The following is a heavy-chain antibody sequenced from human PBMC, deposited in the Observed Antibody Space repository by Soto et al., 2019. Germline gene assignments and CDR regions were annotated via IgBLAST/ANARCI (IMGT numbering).Heavy chain of an antibody. J-gene: IGHJ3*02. V-gene: IGHV1-46*01. CDR2: INPSGGST. CDR3: ASDDSSGPDAFDI. D-gene: IGHD3-22*01. Sequence: GASVKVSCRASGDTFTSYYMHWVRHAPGQGLEWMGIINPSGGSTSYAQQFQGRVTMTRDTSTSTVYMELSSLRSEDTAVYYCASDDSSGPDAFDIWGQGTMVTVSS. CDR1: GDTFTSYY.